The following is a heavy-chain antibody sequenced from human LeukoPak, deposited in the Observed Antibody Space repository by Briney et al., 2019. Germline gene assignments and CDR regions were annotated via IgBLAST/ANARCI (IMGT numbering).Heavy chain of an antibody. CDR3: TRHDAFDI. Sequence: PSETRSSTCTVPGGSTGSRGYYGGWTRRPPGKGLEWIGSLYYSGSTYYNPSLKSRVTISVDTSKNQFSLKLSSVTAADTAVYYCTRHDAFDIWGQGTMVTVSS. CDR2: LYYSGST. V-gene: IGHV4-39*07. J-gene: IGHJ3*02. CDR1: GGSTGSRGYY.